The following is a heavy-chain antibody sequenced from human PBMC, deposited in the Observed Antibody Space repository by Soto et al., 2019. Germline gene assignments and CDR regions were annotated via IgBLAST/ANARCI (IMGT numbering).Heavy chain of an antibody. J-gene: IGHJ6*02. CDR2: ITYDGSNK. CDR1: GFNFDNYG. V-gene: IGHV3-30*03. Sequence: PGGSLRLSCQASGFNFDNYGMHWVRQAPGKGLEWVAVITYDGSNKYYADSVKGRFTISRDNSKNTLSLQMNSLRAEDTAVYYCARERTNRGTVTILYYYYGMDVWGQGTTVTVSS. CDR3: ARERTNRGTVTILYYYYGMDV. D-gene: IGHD4-17*01.